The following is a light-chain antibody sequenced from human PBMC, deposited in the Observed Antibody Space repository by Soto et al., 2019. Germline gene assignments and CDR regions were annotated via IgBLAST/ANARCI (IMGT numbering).Light chain of an antibody. CDR3: SSYTSGSSVV. J-gene: IGLJ3*02. CDR1: SSDVGGYSY. CDR2: DVN. Sequence: QSVLTQPASVSGSPGQSITISCTGSSSDVGGYSYVSWYQQHPGKAPKLMIYDVNNRPSGVSDRFSGSKSDNTASLSISGLQSEDEADYYCSSYTSGSSVVFGGGTQLTVL. V-gene: IGLV2-14*03.